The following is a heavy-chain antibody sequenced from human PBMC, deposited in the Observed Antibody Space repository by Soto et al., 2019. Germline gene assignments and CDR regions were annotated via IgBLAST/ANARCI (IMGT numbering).Heavy chain of an antibody. CDR2: IHSGGNT. CDR1: GGSITSYY. CDR3: ARAKFCSGGGCYSGSFAFDS. V-gene: IGHV4-4*08. J-gene: IGHJ4*02. Sequence: QVQLQESGPGLVKPSGTLSLTCSVSGGSITSYYWSWVRQPPGEGLEWIGYIHSGGNTNYNPSLKSRVAMSVDPSKNQFSLRLTSVTAADTAVYFCARAKFCSGGGCYSGSFAFDSWGQGTLVTVSS. D-gene: IGHD2-15*01.